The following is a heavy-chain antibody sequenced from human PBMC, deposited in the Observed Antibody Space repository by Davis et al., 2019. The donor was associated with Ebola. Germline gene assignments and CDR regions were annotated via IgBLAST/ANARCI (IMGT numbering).Heavy chain of an antibody. CDR1: GGSISSYY. CDR2: IYYSGST. Sequence: SETLSLTCTVSGGSISSYYWSWIRQSPGKGLEWIGYIYYSGSTNYNPSLKSRVTISVDTSKNQFSLKLSSVTAADTAVYYCARGVGATTGWFDPWGQGTLVTVSS. D-gene: IGHD1-26*01. V-gene: IGHV4-59*12. CDR3: ARGVGATTGWFDP. J-gene: IGHJ5*02.